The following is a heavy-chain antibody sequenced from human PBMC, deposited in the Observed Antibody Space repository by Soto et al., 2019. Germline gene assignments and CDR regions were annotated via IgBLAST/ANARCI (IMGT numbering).Heavy chain of an antibody. V-gene: IGHV4-39*01. CDR3: ARHYYGSGSYSPYYYYYGMDV. J-gene: IGHJ6*02. Sequence: PSETLSLTCTVSGGSISSSSYYWGWIRQPPGKGLEWIGSIYYSGSTYYNPSLKSRVTISVDTSKNQFSLKLSSVTAADTAVYYCARHYYGSGSYSPYYYYYGMDVWGQGTTVS. D-gene: IGHD3-10*01. CDR1: GGSISSSSYY. CDR2: IYYSGST.